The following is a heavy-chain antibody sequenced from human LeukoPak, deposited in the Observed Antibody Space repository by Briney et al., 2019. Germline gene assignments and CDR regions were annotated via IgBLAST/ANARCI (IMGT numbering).Heavy chain of an antibody. Sequence: PSETLSLTYAVYGGSFSGYYWSWIRQPPGKGLEWVGEINHSGSTNYNPSLKSRVTISVDTSKNQFSLKLSSVTAADTAVYYCARGRRGGYDYVWGSYRQPLFDYWGQGTLVTVSS. CDR3: ARGRRGGYDYVWGSYRQPLFDY. J-gene: IGHJ4*02. V-gene: IGHV4-34*01. D-gene: IGHD3-16*02. CDR1: GGSFSGYY. CDR2: INHSGST.